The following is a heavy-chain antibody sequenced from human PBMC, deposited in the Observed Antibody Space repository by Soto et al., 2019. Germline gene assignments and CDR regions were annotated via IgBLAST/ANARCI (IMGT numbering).Heavy chain of an antibody. J-gene: IGHJ4*02. CDR3: ARAPGGDYSFDY. D-gene: IGHD4-17*01. CDR1: CGSISSHY. Sequence: PSQTLSLTCTVSCGSISSHYWSWIRQPPGKGLEWIGYIYYSGSTNYNPSLKSRVTISVDTSKNQFSLKLSSVTAADTAVYYCARAPGGDYSFDYWGQGTLVTVSS. V-gene: IGHV4-59*11. CDR2: IYYSGST.